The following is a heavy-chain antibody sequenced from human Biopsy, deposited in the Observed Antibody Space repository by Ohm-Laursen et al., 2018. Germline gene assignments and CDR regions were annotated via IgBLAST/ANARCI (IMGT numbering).Heavy chain of an antibody. V-gene: IGHV4-34*01. D-gene: IGHD5-12*01. J-gene: IGHJ6*02. CDR2: INQSGST. Sequence: SVTLSLTCAVNGESSSGYFWNWIRQPPGKGLEWIGEINQSGSTKYNPSLTRRAALSADSSNSQFSLRLPPGTAADTAIYYCARGSGYFKLDVWGQGTTVTVSS. CDR3: ARGSGYFKLDV. CDR1: GESSSGYF.